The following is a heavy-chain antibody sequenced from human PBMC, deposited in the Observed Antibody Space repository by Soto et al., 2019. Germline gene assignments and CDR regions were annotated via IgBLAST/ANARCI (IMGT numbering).Heavy chain of an antibody. V-gene: IGHV4-4*02. CDR3: AENGSYDLVN. Sequence: NPSETLSLSCVVSVGSVSRDNWLSWVRQPPGKGLEWIGEIHHSGSTNYSPSLKSRVTMSVDKSRNQFSLKLTSVTASDTAVYYCAENGSYDLVNWGQGTRVSVSS. J-gene: IGHJ4*02. CDR1: VGSVSRDNW. D-gene: IGHD3-16*01. CDR2: IHHSGST.